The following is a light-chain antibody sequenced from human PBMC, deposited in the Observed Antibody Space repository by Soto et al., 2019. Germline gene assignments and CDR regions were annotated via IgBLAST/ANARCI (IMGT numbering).Light chain of an antibody. CDR2: EIN. V-gene: IGLV2-8*01. J-gene: IGLJ1*01. Sequence: QSVLTQPPSASGSPGQSVTISCTGTRSDGGAYDYGAWCQQHPGKAPKLMIYEINKGPSGVPDRFSGSKSVNTASLTVSGLQAEDESNYYSSSFAGSNNFPYVSGPGTKDTDL. CDR3: SSFAGSNNFPYV. CDR1: RSDGGAYDY.